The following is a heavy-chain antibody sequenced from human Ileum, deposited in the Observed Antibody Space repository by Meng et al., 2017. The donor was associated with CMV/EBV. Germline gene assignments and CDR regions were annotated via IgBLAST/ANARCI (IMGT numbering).Heavy chain of an antibody. CDR1: GFTFNKYW. CDR3: ARDVLGSCKGTSCYRLSP. J-gene: IGHJ5*02. D-gene: IGHD2-2*01. Sequence: GGSLRLSCAASGFTFNKYWMHWVRQVPGKGLVWVSHINNDGSITNYADSVEGRFTISRDNAKDTLYLQMNSLRAEDTALYYCARDVLGSCKGTSCYRLSPWGQGGLVTVSS. V-gene: IGHV3-74*01. CDR2: INNDGSIT.